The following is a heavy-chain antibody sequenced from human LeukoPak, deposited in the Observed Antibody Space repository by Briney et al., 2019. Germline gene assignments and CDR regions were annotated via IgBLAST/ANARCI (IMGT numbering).Heavy chain of an antibody. CDR2: ISYEVTNK. D-gene: IGHD3-22*01. V-gene: IGHV3-30-3*01. Sequence: GGSLRLSCAASGFTFSSYAMYWIRQAPGKGLEWVAFISYEVTNKHYADSVKGRFSISRDNSKNTLYLQMNSLRADDPAVYSCTRSPQPAYTSGRGAEYFPHWGQRTLVTVSS. CDR1: GFTFSSYA. J-gene: IGHJ1*01. CDR3: TRSPQPAYTSGRGAEYFPH.